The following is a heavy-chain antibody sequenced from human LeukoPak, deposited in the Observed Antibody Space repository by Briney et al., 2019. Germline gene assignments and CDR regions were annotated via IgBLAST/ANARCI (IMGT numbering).Heavy chain of an antibody. CDR2: ISGSGGST. J-gene: IGHJ6*02. CDR1: GFTFSNAW. Sequence: PGGSLRLSCAASGFTFSNAWMSWVRQAPGKGLEWVSAISGSGGSTYYADSVKGRFTISRDNSKNTLYLQMNSLRAEDTAVYYCAKWVHPFGGEYYGMDVWGQGTTVTVSS. V-gene: IGHV3-23*01. D-gene: IGHD3-10*01. CDR3: AKWVHPFGGEYYGMDV.